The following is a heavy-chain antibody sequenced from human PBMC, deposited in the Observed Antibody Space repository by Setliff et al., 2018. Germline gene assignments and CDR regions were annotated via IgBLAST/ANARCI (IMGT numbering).Heavy chain of an antibody. CDR3: AREQWLDPPGYYYMDV. Sequence: SETLSLTCTVSGGSISTTDYYWGWIRQPPGKGLEWIGCVYYSGNTYYSPSLKSRVTMFVDTSKNQFSLMLYSVTAADMAVYYCAREQWLDPPGYYYMDVWAKGTTVTVS. CDR2: VYYSGNT. J-gene: IGHJ6*03. CDR1: GGSISTTDYY. D-gene: IGHD6-19*01. V-gene: IGHV4-39*07.